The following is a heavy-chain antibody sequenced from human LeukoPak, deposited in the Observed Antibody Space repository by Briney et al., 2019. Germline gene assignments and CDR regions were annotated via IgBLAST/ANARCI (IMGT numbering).Heavy chain of an antibody. J-gene: IGHJ6*02. V-gene: IGHV1-18*01. CDR1: GYTFTSYG. CDR2: INGYSGNT. D-gene: IGHD3-22*01. Sequence: ASVKVSCKASGYTFTSYGISWVRQAPGQGLEWMGWINGYSGNTNYAQKLQGRVTMTTDTSTSTAYMELRSLRSDDTAVYYCAREGGRHYDSSGYYPLDYGMDVWGQGTTVTVSS. CDR3: AREGGRHYDSSGYYPLDYGMDV.